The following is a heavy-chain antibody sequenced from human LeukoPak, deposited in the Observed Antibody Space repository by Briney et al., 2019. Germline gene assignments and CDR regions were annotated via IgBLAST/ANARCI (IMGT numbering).Heavy chain of an antibody. D-gene: IGHD3-10*01. V-gene: IGHV3-30*02. J-gene: IGHJ6*03. CDR2: IRYDGSNK. Sequence: GGSLRLSCAASGFTFSSYGMHWVRQAPGKGLEWVAFIRYDGSNKYYADSVKGRFTISRDNSKNTLYLQMNSLRAEDTAVYYCALESGEPPLYHYYMDVWGKGTTVTISS. CDR3: ALESGEPPLYHYYMDV. CDR1: GFTFSSYG.